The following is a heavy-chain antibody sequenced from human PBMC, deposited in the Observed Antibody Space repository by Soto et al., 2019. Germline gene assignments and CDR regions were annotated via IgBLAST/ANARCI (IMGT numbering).Heavy chain of an antibody. CDR1: GFTFSDHY. J-gene: IGHJ4*02. D-gene: IGHD3-22*01. CDR3: ARLTMIGRWNYFAY. Sequence: EVQLVESGGGLVQPGGSLRLSCAASGFTFSDHYMDWVRQAPGKGLEWVGRTRNKANSYTTEYAASVKGRFTISRDDSKNSLYLQMNRLQTEDTAVYYCARLTMIGRWNYFAYWGQGPLVTVSS. CDR2: TRNKANSYTT. V-gene: IGHV3-72*01.